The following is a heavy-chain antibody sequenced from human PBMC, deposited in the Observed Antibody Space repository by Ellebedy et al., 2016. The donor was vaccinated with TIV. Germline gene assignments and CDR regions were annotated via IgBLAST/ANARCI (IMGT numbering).Heavy chain of an antibody. J-gene: IGHJ2*01. D-gene: IGHD6-13*01. Sequence: AASVKVSCKASGYTFTSYDMNWVRQAPGQGLEWMGWINTNTGNPTYAQGFTGRFVFSLDTSVSTAYLQISSLKAEDTAVYYCARGAAAGFFWYFDLWGRGTLVTVSS. CDR3: ARGAAAGFFWYFDL. CDR1: GYTFTSYD. CDR2: INTNTGNP. V-gene: IGHV7-4-1*02.